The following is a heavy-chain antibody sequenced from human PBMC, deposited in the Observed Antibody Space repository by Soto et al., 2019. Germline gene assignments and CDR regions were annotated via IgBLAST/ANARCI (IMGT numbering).Heavy chain of an antibody. D-gene: IGHD3-3*01. CDR1: GGSFSGYY. V-gene: IGHV4-34*01. J-gene: IGHJ6*03. Sequence: SETLSLTCAVYGGSFSGYYWSWIRQPPGKGLEWIGEINHSGSTNYNPSLKSRVTISVDTSKNQFSLKLSSVTAADTAVYYCARAPSPVWSGYFTYYYYMDVWGKGTTVTVSS. CDR3: ARAPSPVWSGYFTYYYYMDV. CDR2: INHSGST.